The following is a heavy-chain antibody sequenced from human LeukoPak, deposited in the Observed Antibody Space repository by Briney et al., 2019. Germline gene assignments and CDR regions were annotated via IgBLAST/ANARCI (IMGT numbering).Heavy chain of an antibody. D-gene: IGHD2-2*01. J-gene: IGHJ5*02. CDR1: GGSISSSSYY. V-gene: IGHV4-39*01. CDR2: IYYSGST. Sequence: SETLSLTCTVSGGSISSSSYYWGWIRQPPGKGLEWIGSIYYSGSTYYNPSLKSRVTISVDTPKNQFSLKLSSVTAADTAVYYCARLLGYCSSTSCPKGPWFDPWGQGTLVTVSS. CDR3: ARLLGYCSSTSCPKGPWFDP.